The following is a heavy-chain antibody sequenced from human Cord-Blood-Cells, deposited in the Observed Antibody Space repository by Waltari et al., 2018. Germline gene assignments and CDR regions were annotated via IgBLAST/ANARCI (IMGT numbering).Heavy chain of an antibody. CDR2: INHSGST. D-gene: IGHD2-21*02. CDR1: GGSFSGYY. V-gene: IGHV4-34*01. CDR3: ARRHYTVVTPFDY. J-gene: IGHJ4*02. Sequence: QVQLQQWGAGLLKPSETLSLTCAVYGGSFSGYYWSWIRQPPGKGLEWIGEINHSGSTNYNPSLKSRVTISVDTSKNQFSRKLSSVTAADTAVYYCARRHYTVVTPFDYWGQGTLVTVSS.